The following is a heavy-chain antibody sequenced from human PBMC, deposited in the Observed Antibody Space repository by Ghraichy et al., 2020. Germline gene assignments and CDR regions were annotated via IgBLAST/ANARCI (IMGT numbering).Heavy chain of an antibody. J-gene: IGHJ5*02. CDR2: INSDGSST. CDR1: GFTFSSYW. CDR3: ARELMVYASWFDP. D-gene: IGHD2-8*01. V-gene: IGHV3-74*01. Sequence: GESLNISCAASGFTFSSYWMHWVRQAPGKGLVWVSRINSDGSSTSYADSVKGRFTISRDNAKNTLYLQMNSLRAEDTAVYYCARELMVYASWFDPWGQGTLFTVSS.